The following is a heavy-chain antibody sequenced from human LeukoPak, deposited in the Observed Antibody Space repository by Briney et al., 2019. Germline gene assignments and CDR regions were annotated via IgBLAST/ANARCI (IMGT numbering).Heavy chain of an antibody. CDR2: ISSSSSYI. J-gene: IGHJ4*02. D-gene: IGHD3-22*01. CDR3: ARGDSPTYYYDSSGYSAYDY. Sequence: GGSLRLSCAASGFTFSSYSMNWVRQAPGKGLEWVSYISSSSSYIYYADSVKGRFTISRANAKNSLYLQMNSLRAEDTAVYYCARGDSPTYYYDSSGYSAYDYWGQGTLVTVSS. V-gene: IGHV3-21*05. CDR1: GFTFSSYS.